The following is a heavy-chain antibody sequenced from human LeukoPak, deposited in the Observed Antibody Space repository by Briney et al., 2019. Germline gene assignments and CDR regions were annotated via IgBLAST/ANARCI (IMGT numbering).Heavy chain of an antibody. J-gene: IGHJ4*02. CDR1: GFTFNNAW. Sequence: PGGSLRLSCAASGFTFNNAWMSWVRQAPGKGLEWISYISYSGNTIYYGDSVKGRFTISRDNARNSLYLQMNSLRAEDTAVYYCARDPRGSGSYFLTEFDYWGQGTLVTVSS. V-gene: IGHV3-11*04. D-gene: IGHD3-10*01. CDR2: ISYSGNTI. CDR3: ARDPRGSGSYFLTEFDY.